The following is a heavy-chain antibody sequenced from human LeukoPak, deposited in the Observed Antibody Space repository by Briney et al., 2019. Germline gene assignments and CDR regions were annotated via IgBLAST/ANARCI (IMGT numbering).Heavy chain of an antibody. J-gene: IGHJ4*02. V-gene: IGHV3-74*01. CDR2: INSDGSGT. Sequence: GGSLRLSCAASGFTFSSHWMHWVRQAPGKGLVWVSRINSDGSGTIYADSVKGRFTISRDNAKNTLDLQMNSLRAEDTAVYYCARGEKSWINGFDLWGQGTLVTVST. CDR1: GFTFSSHW. CDR3: ARGEKSWINGFDL. D-gene: IGHD2-8*01.